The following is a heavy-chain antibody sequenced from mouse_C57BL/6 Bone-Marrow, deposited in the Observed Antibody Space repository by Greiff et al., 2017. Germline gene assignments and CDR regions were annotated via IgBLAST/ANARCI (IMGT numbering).Heavy chain of an antibody. CDR1: GYTFTGYW. Sequence: VQLQQSGAELMKPGASVTLSCKATGYTFTGYWIEWVKQRPGHGLEWIGEILLGSGSTNDNEKFKGKATFTADTTSNTAYMQLSSLTIEDSAIYYCARAGWLLLAWFAYWGQGTLVTVSA. J-gene: IGHJ3*01. V-gene: IGHV1-9*01. CDR3: ARAGWLLLAWFAY. D-gene: IGHD2-3*01. CDR2: ILLGSGST.